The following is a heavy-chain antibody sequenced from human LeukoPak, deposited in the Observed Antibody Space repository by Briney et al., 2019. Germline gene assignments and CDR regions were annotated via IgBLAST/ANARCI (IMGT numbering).Heavy chain of an antibody. CDR2: IYYSGST. Sequence: SETPSLTCTVSGGSISSGDYYWSWIRQPPGKGLEWIGYIYYSGSTYYNPSLKSRVTISVDTSKNQFSLKLSSVTAADTAVYYCARDRTVTYGWDAFDIWGQGTMVTVSS. D-gene: IGHD4-17*01. CDR3: ARDRTVTYGWDAFDI. J-gene: IGHJ3*02. V-gene: IGHV4-30-4*08. CDR1: GGSISSGDYY.